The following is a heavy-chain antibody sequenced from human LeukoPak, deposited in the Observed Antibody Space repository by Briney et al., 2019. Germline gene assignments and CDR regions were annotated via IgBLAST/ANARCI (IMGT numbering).Heavy chain of an antibody. CDR1: GFTFSSYG. CDR2: IRYDGSNK. CDR3: AKDKGSGDYYFDY. D-gene: IGHD4-17*01. V-gene: IGHV3-30*02. Sequence: PGGSLRLSCAASGFTFSSYGMHRVRQAPGKGLEWVAFIRYDGSNKYYADSVKGRFTISRDNSENTLYLQMNSLRAEDTAVYYCAKDKGSGDYYFDYWGQGTLVTVSS. J-gene: IGHJ4*02.